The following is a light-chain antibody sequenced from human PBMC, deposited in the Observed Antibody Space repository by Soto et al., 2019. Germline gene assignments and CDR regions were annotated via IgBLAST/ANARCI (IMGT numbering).Light chain of an antibody. J-gene: IGKJ1*01. V-gene: IGKV4-1*01. Sequence: DIVMTQSPDSLAVSLGERATINCKSSQSVLYSSNNKNYLAWYQQRPGQSPNLLIYWASTRESGVPDRFSGSGSGTDFTLTISSLQAEDVAVYYCQQYYGSPPWTFGQGTKVEIK. CDR2: WAS. CDR3: QQYYGSPPWT. CDR1: QSVLYSSNNKNY.